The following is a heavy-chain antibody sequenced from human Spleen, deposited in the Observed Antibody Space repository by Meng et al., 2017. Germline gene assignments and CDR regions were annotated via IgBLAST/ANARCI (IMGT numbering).Heavy chain of an antibody. D-gene: IGHD2-15*01. CDR1: GITFRNLW. CDR3: ARPRVVVAAKPDYFDY. J-gene: IGHJ4*02. CDR2: ISYDGSNK. V-gene: IGHV3-30*03. Sequence: GGSLRLSCVASGITFRNLWMTWVRQAPGKGLEWVAVISYDGSNKYYADSVKGRFTISRDNSKNTLYLQMNSLRAEDTAVYYCARPRVVVAAKPDYFDYWGQGTLVTVSS.